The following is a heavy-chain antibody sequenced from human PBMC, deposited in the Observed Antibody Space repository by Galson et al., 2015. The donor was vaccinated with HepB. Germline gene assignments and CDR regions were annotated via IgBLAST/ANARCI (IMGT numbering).Heavy chain of an antibody. CDR2: IYPSVGNA. Sequence: SVKVSCKASGYTFTNYYIHWVRQAPGQGLEWMGIIYPSVGNADYTQNFQGRVTMTRDTSTGTVYMELSSLTSDDTAAYYYVREYHGGTFDIWGQGTMVTVSS. CDR3: VREYHGGTFDI. V-gene: IGHV1-46*01. CDR1: GYTFTNYY. J-gene: IGHJ3*02. D-gene: IGHD1-1*01.